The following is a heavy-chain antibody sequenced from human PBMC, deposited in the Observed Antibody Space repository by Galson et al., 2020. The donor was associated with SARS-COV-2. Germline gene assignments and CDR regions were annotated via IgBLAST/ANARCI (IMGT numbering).Heavy chain of an antibody. D-gene: IGHD3-10*01. J-gene: IGHJ4*02. CDR3: AKDPVGAGGVGHFDY. CDR2: ISWNSGSI. CDR1: GFTFDDYA. V-gene: IGHV3-9*01. Sequence: GGSLRLSCAASGFTFDDYAMHWVRQAPGKGLEWVSGISWNSGSIGYADSVKGRFTISRDNAKNSLYLQMNSLRAEDKALYYCAKDPVGAGGVGHFDYWGQGTLVTVSS.